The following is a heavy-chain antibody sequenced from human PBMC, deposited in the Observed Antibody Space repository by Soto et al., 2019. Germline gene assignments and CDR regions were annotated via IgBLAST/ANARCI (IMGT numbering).Heavy chain of an antibody. CDR2: IYYSGST. CDR1: GGSISSGGYY. Sequence: SETLSLTCTVSGGSISSGGYYWSWIRQHPGKGLEWIGYIYYSGSTYYNPSLKSRVTISVDTSKNQFSLKLSSVTAADTAVYYCARGIKEQLVLTSNWFDPWGQGTLVTVSS. J-gene: IGHJ5*02. D-gene: IGHD6-6*01. CDR3: ARGIKEQLVLTSNWFDP. V-gene: IGHV4-31*03.